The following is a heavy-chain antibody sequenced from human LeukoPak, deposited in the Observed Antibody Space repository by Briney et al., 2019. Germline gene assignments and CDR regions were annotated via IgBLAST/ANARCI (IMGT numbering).Heavy chain of an antibody. CDR3: ARAARDTFNLIDY. D-gene: IGHD5-24*01. J-gene: IGHJ4*02. Sequence: GGSLRLSCAASGFTVSSNYMSWVRQAPGKGLEWVSRVKPDGSSTTYADSVKGRFTISRDNAKNTLYLQMNSLSLEDTAIYYCARAARDTFNLIDYWGQGTLVTVSS. V-gene: IGHV3-74*01. CDR2: VKPDGSST. CDR1: GFTVSSNY.